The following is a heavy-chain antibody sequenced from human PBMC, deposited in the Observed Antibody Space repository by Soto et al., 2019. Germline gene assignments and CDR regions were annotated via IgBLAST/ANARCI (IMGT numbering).Heavy chain of an antibody. V-gene: IGHV3-9*01. CDR2: ISWNSGSI. D-gene: IGHD5-18*01. J-gene: IGHJ6*02. Sequence: SLRLSCAASGFTFDDYAMHWVRQAPGKVLEWVSGISWNSGSIGYADSLKVRFTISRDNAKNSLYLQMNSLRAEDTALYYCAKGSERERGYSYGRVEEGGTDVWGQGTTVTVTS. CDR1: GFTFDDYA. CDR3: AKGSERERGYSYGRVEEGGTDV.